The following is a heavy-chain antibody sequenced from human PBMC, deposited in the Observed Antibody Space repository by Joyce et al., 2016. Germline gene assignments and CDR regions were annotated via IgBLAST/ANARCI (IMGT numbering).Heavy chain of an antibody. J-gene: IGHJ4*02. CDR3: ARESADSSGYYYGLY. CDR2: ITPSFGPA. V-gene: IGHV1-69*12. Sequence: QVQLVQSGAEVRQPGSSVRLSCKASGGAFSRHSISWVRQAPGQGLEWVGGITPSFGPATYAPKFQGRVTITVDESTGTAYMELNRLRSEDTAMYYCARESADSSGYYYGLYWGQGALVTVSS. CDR1: GGAFSRHS. D-gene: IGHD3-22*01.